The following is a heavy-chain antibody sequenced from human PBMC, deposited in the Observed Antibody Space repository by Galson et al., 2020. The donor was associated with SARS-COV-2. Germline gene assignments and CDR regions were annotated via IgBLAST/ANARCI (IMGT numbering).Heavy chain of an antibody. CDR1: GLAFNKYT. J-gene: IGHJ2*01. Sequence: GGSLRLSCTASGLAFNKYTMNWVRQAPGKGPEWLSSISSSGTQIFYAASVRGRFTISRDHARNSLYLQMNSLSAEDTAVYYCARAVGTAAFYYWYFELWGRGTLVTVSS. D-gene: IGHD6-13*01. CDR3: ARAVGTAAFYYWYFEL. V-gene: IGHV3-21*01. CDR2: ISSSGTQI.